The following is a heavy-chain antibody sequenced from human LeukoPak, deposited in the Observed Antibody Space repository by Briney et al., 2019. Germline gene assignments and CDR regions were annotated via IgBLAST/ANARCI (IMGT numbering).Heavy chain of an antibody. CDR1: GFTFSSYG. J-gene: IGHJ4*02. CDR2: IRYDGSNK. CDR3: ARVLVVVGAGEDFDY. Sequence: GGSLRLSCAASGFTFSSYGMHWVRQAPGKGLEWVAFIRYDGSNKYYADSVKGRFTISRDNAKNTLYLQMNSLRAEDTAVYYCARVLVVVGAGEDFDYWGQGTLVTVSS. D-gene: IGHD1-26*01. V-gene: IGHV3-30*02.